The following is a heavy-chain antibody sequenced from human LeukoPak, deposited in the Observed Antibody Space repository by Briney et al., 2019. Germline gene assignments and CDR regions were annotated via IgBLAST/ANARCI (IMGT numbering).Heavy chain of an antibody. CDR3: ARSQPNSGGYKGNDAFDI. Sequence: GGSLRLSCAASGFTFSNYSMNWVRQAPGKGLEWVSSISSSSSYIYYADSVKGRFTISRDNAKNSLYLQMNSLRAEDTAVYYCARSQPNSGGYKGNDAFDIWGQGTMVTVSS. V-gene: IGHV3-21*01. CDR1: GFTFSNYS. CDR2: ISSSSSYI. D-gene: IGHD1-26*01. J-gene: IGHJ3*02.